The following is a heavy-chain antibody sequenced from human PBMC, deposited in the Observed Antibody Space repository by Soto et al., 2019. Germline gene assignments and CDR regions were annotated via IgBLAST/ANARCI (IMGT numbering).Heavy chain of an antibody. CDR3: ARDDFGRNTRAFEP. J-gene: IGHJ5*02. V-gene: IGHV4-4*07. CDR2: FYSTGTI. CDR1: GDFLSYYS. Sequence: LXLTCTVSGDFLSYYSWAWIRQSAGKGLEWIGRFYSTGTIFYNPSLKSRATMSVDTSKNQFSLKLTSVNAADTAVHSCARDDFGRNTRAFEPSRQGSLVTVSS. D-gene: IGHD4-17*01.